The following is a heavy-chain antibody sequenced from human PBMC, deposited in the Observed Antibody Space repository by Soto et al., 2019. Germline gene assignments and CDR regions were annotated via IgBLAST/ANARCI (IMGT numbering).Heavy chain of an antibody. CDR2: ISGSGGST. J-gene: IGHJ5*02. Sequence: GGSLRLSCAASGFPFSSYAMSWVRQAPGKGLEWVSAISGSGGSTYYADSVKGRFTISRDNSKNTLYLQMNSLRAEDTAVYYCAKPGNYIWGSYRPNWFDPWGQGTLVTVSS. V-gene: IGHV3-23*01. CDR1: GFPFSSYA. CDR3: AKPGNYIWGSYRPNWFDP. D-gene: IGHD3-16*02.